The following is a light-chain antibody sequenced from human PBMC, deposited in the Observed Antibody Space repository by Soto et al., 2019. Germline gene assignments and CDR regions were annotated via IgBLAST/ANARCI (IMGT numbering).Light chain of an antibody. Sequence: QPVLTQPPSASGTPGQRVTISCSGSSSNIGSNSVNWYHQVAGTAPKLLIHSDNQRPSGVPDRFSGSKSGTSASLAISGLQSGDEADYYCATWDDRLNGYVFGSGTKLTVL. CDR1: SSNIGSNS. J-gene: IGLJ1*01. CDR2: SDN. V-gene: IGLV1-44*01. CDR3: ATWDDRLNGYV.